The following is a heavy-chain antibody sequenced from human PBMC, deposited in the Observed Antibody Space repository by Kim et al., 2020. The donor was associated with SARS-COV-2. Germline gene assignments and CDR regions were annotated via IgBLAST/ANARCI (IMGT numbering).Heavy chain of an antibody. CDR2: SYDGSKK. CDR3: AIRDY. V-gene: IGHV3-30*01. Sequence: SYDGSKKYYADSVKGRFTISRDNSKNTLYLQMNSLRAEDTAVYYCAIRDYWGQGTLVTVSS. J-gene: IGHJ4*02.